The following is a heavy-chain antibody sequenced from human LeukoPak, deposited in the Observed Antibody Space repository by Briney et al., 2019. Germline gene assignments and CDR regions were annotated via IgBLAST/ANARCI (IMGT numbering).Heavy chain of an antibody. J-gene: IGHJ4*02. D-gene: IGHD4-11*01. CDR1: GGSLSSSSYY. V-gene: IGHV4-39*01. CDR3: ARKDSMDDFDY. Sequence: PSETLSLTCTVSGGSLSSSSYYWGWIRHPPGKGLEWIGSIYYSGSTYYNPSLKSRVTISVDTSKNQFSLKLSSVTAADTAVYYCARKDSMDDFDYWGQGTLVTVSS. CDR2: IYYSGST.